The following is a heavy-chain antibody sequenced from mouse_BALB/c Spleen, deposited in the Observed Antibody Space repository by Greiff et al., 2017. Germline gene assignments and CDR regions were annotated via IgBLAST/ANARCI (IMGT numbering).Heavy chain of an antibody. V-gene: IGHV3-2*02. D-gene: IGHD1-1*01. J-gene: IGHJ2*01. CDR2: ISYSGST. CDR1: GYSITSDYA. CDR3: ARKWDYGYYFDY. Sequence: EVQLHQSGPGLVKPSQSLSLTCTVTGYSITSDYAWNWIRQFPGNKLEWMGYISYSGSTSYNPSLKSRISITRDTSKNQFVLQLNSVTTEDTATYYCARKWDYGYYFDYWGQGTTLTVSS.